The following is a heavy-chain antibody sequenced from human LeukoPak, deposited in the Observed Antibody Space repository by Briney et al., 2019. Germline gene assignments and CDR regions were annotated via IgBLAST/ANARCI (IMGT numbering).Heavy chain of an antibody. J-gene: IGHJ4*02. CDR2: INPNSGGT. Sequence: GASLKVSCKASGYTFTGYYMHWVRQAPGQGLEWMGWINPNSGGTNYAQKFQGRVTMTRDTSISTAYMELSRLRSDDTAVYYCARAYCSSTSCNFDYWGQGTLVTVSS. CDR3: ARAYCSSTSCNFDY. CDR1: GYTFTGYY. V-gene: IGHV1-2*02. D-gene: IGHD2-2*01.